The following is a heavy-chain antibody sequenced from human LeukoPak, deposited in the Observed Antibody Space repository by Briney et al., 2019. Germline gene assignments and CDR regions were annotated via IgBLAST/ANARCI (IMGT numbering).Heavy chain of an antibody. J-gene: IGHJ5*02. D-gene: IGHD1-7*01. CDR3: ARGEGITGTNAWFDP. V-gene: IGHV4-59*01. CDR2: IYYSGST. CDR1: GGSISSYY. Sequence: PSETLSLTCTVSGGSISSYYWSWIRQPPGKGLEWIGYIYYSGSTNYNPSLKSRVTISVDTSKNQFSLKLSSVTAADTAVYHCARGEGITGTNAWFDPWGQGTLVTVSS.